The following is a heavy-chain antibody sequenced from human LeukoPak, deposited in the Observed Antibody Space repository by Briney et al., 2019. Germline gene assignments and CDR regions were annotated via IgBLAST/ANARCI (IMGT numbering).Heavy chain of an antibody. D-gene: IGHD4-11*01. CDR1: GGSISSSSYY. V-gene: IGHV4-39*01. Sequence: PSETLSLTCTVSGGSISSSSYYWGWIRQPPGKGLEWIGSIYYSGSTYYNPSLKSRVTISVDTSKNQFSLKLSSVTAADTAVYYCARGFTVTTRRVFGPWGQGTLVTVSS. CDR2: IYYSGST. CDR3: ARGFTVTTRRVFGP. J-gene: IGHJ5*02.